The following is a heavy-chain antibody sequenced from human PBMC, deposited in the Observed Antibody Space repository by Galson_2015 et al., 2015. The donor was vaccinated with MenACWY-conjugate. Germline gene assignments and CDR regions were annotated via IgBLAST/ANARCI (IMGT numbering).Heavy chain of an antibody. CDR1: GFSLSTSGVG. CDR3: SRTGATPGDY. Sequence: PALVKPTQTLTLTCTFSGFSLSTSGVGVGWIRQPPGKALEWLALIYWDDDKRYSPSLRSRLTITKDTSKNHVVLTLTNMDPVDTATYYCSRTGATPGDYWGQGTLVTVSS. V-gene: IGHV2-5*02. CDR2: IYWDDDK. J-gene: IGHJ4*02. D-gene: IGHD2-15*01.